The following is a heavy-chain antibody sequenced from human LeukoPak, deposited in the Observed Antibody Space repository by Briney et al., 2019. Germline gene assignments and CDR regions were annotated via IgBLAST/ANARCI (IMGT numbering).Heavy chain of an antibody. CDR2: ISHSGST. V-gene: IGHV4-30-2*01. J-gene: IGHJ4*02. Sequence: SQTLSLTCTVSGGSFSSGGYYWSWIRQPPGKGLEWIGYISHSGSTYYNPSLKSRVTISVDRSKNQLSLKLTSVAAADTALYYCARRRNYLSHFDYWGQGTLVTVSS. D-gene: IGHD1-7*01. CDR3: ARRRNYLSHFDY. CDR1: GGSFSSGGYY.